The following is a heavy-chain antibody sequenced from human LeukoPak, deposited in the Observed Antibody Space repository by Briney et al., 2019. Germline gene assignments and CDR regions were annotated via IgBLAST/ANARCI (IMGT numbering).Heavy chain of an antibody. D-gene: IGHD3-22*01. J-gene: IGHJ4*02. CDR3: ARAPYYYDSSGFGY. Sequence: PSETLSLTCTVSGGSISSYYWSWIRQPPGKGLEWIGYIYYSGSTNYNPSLKSRVTISVDTSKNQFSLQLSSVTAADTAVYYCARAPYYYDSSGFGYWGQGTLVTVSS. CDR1: GGSISSYY. V-gene: IGHV4-59*01. CDR2: IYYSGST.